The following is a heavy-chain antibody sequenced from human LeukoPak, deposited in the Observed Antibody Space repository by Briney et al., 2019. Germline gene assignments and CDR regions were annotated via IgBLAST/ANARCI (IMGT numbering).Heavy chain of an antibody. CDR1: GYTFTGYY. J-gene: IGHJ4*02. D-gene: IGHD2-2*02. CDR3: ARDLQPSRSHGRGYMTEDY. Sequence: GASVKVSCKASGYTFTGYYMHWVRQAPGQGPEWMGIINPSGGSTSYAQKFQGRVTMTRDTSTSTVYMELSSLRSEDTAVYYCARDLQPSRSHGRGYMTEDYWGQGTLVTVSS. V-gene: IGHV1-46*01. CDR2: INPSGGST.